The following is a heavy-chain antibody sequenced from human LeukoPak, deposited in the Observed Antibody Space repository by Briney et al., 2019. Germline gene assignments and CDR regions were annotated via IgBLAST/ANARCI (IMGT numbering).Heavy chain of an antibody. CDR2: IIPIFGTA. CDR3: ARNGYTQGYYYYYMDV. Sequence: ASVKVSCKASGGTFSSYAISWVRQAPGQGLEWMGGIIPIFGTANYAQKFQGRVTITADKSTSTAYMELSSLRSEGTAVYYCARNGYTQGYYYYYMDVWGKGTTVTVSS. D-gene: IGHD5-24*01. J-gene: IGHJ6*03. CDR1: GGTFSSYA. V-gene: IGHV1-69*06.